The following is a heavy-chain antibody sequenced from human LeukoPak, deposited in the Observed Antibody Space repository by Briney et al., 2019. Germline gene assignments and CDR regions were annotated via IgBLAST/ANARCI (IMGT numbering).Heavy chain of an antibody. J-gene: IGHJ4*02. CDR3: AKDMGAAAGTFDY. CDR1: GGSISSSDYY. V-gene: IGHV4-39*07. CDR2: IYYSVTT. D-gene: IGHD6-13*01. Sequence: PSETLSLTCTVSGGSISSSDYYWGWIRQPPGKGLEWIGSIYYSVTTYYNPSLKSRVAISVDTSKNQFSLKLNSVTAADTALYYCAKDMGAAAGTFDYWGQGTLVTVSS.